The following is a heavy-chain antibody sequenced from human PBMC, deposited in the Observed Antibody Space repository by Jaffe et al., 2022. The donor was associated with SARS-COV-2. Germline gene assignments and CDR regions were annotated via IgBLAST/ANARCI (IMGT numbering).Heavy chain of an antibody. CDR3: ASHYPLSGYDYG. Sequence: EVQLVESGGGLVQPGGSLRLSCAASGFTFSDHYMDWVRQAPGKGLEWVGRTRNKANSYTTEYAASVKGRFTISRDDSKNSLYLQMNSLKTEDTAVYYCASHYPLSGYDYGWGQGTLVTVSS. CDR1: GFTFSDHY. V-gene: IGHV3-72*01. J-gene: IGHJ4*02. CDR2: TRNKANSYTT. D-gene: IGHD5-12*01.